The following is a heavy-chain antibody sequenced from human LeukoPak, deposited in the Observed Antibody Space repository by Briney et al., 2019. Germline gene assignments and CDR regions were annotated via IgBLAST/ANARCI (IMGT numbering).Heavy chain of an antibody. CDR3: ASGASETDY. Sequence: PSETLSLTCTVSGGSISSSRYYWGWIRQPPGKGLEWIGSIYYSVNTYYNPSLKSRVTISVDTSKNQFSLKLSSVTAADTAVYYCASGASETDYWGQGTLVTVSS. D-gene: IGHD1-14*01. CDR1: GGSISSSRYY. J-gene: IGHJ4*02. V-gene: IGHV4-39*01. CDR2: IYYSVNT.